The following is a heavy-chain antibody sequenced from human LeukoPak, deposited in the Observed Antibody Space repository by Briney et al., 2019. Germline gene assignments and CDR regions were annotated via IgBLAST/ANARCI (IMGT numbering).Heavy chain of an antibody. CDR3: ARGKYSGNDYHFDY. Sequence: QAGGSLRLSCAASGFTFSSYWMSWVRQAPGTGLEWVANIKKDGSEKYYVDSVKGRFTISRDNTKNSLYLQMNSLRAEDTAIYYCARGKYSGNDYHFDYWGQGTLVIVSS. D-gene: IGHD5-12*01. V-gene: IGHV3-7*03. CDR1: GFTFSSYW. CDR2: IKKDGSEK. J-gene: IGHJ4*02.